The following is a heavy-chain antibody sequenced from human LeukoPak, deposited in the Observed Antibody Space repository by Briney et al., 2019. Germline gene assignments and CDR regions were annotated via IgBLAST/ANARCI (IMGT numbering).Heavy chain of an antibody. D-gene: IGHD6-19*01. CDR1: GDSVSSNSVT. V-gene: IGHV6-1*01. J-gene: IGHJ4*02. Sequence: PSQTLSLSCAISGDSVSSNSVTWNWIRQSPSRGLEWLGRTYYASKWYQDYAVSVKSRITINPDTSKNQFSLQLNSVTPEDTAVYYCARAIAVAASYTYYFDYWGQGTLVTFSS. CDR2: TYYASKWYQ. CDR3: ARAIAVAASYTYYFDY.